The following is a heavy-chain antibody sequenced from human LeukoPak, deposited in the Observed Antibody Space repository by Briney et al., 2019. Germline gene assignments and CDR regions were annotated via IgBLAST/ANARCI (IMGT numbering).Heavy chain of an antibody. CDR1: GFTFSSYS. V-gene: IGHV3-48*01. CDR2: ISSSSSTI. J-gene: IGHJ4*02. CDR3: ARGPYNILTGYSYYFDY. Sequence: PGGSLRLSCAASGFTFSSYSMNWVRQAPGKGLEWVSNISSSSSTIYYADSVKGRFTISRDNAKNSLYLQVNSLRAEDTAVYYCARGPYNILTGYSYYFDYWGQGTLVTVSS. D-gene: IGHD3-9*01.